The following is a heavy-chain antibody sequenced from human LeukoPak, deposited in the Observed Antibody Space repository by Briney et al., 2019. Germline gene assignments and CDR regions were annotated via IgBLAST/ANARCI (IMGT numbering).Heavy chain of an antibody. V-gene: IGHV3-30*02. CDR3: AKDYTPDY. CDR2: IRYDGSNK. Sequence: GGSLRLSCEASGFSFSSYNMDWVRQAPGKGLEWVAFIRYDGSNKYYADSVKGRFTISRDNSKNTLYLQMNSLRAEDTAVYYCAKDYTPDYWGQGTLVTVSS. J-gene: IGHJ4*02. CDR1: GFSFSSYN.